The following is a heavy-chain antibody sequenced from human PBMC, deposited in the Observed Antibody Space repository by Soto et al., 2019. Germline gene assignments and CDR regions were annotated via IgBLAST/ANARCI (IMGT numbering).Heavy chain of an antibody. CDR1: GFSLSTSGVG. Sequence: SGPTLVNPTQTLTLTCTFSGFSLSTSGVGVGWIRQPPGKALEWLALIYWDDDKRYSPSLKSRLTITKDTSKNQVVLTKTNMNPVDTATYYCAHRGHSSSWYNSWFDPWGQGTLVTVSS. D-gene: IGHD6-13*01. J-gene: IGHJ5*02. CDR2: IYWDDDK. CDR3: AHRGHSSSWYNSWFDP. V-gene: IGHV2-5*02.